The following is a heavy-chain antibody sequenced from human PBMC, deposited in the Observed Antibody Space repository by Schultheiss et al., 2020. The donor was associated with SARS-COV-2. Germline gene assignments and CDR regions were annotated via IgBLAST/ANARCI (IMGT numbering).Heavy chain of an antibody. CDR3: AKRSSWSSFDY. V-gene: IGHV3-23*01. CDR2: ISAGGGST. CDR1: GFTLSGFW. D-gene: IGHD6-13*01. J-gene: IGHJ4*02. Sequence: GGSLRLSCAASGFTLSGFWMHWVRQAPGKGLEWVSGISAGGGSTYYADSVKGRFTISRDNSENTLYLQINSLRAEDSAVYYCAKRSSWSSFDYWGQGTLVTVSS.